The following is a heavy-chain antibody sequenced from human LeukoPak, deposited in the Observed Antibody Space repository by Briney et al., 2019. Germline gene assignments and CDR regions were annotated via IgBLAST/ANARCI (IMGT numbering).Heavy chain of an antibody. D-gene: IGHD2-2*01. J-gene: IGHJ4*02. V-gene: IGHV4-38-2*01. CDR3: ARLSSTSGDY. CDR2: IYHSGST. CDR1: GYSISSGYY. Sequence: KPSETLSLTCAVSGYSISSGYYWGWIRQPPGKGLEWIGSIYHSGSTYYNPSLKSRVTISVDTSKIQFSLKLSSVTAADTAVYYCARLSSTSGDYWGQGTLVTVSS.